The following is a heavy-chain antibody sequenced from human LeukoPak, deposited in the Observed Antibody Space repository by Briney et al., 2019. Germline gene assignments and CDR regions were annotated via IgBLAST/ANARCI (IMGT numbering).Heavy chain of an antibody. CDR1: GFIVSSNY. J-gene: IGHJ4*02. CDR2: ISYDGSNK. CDR3: ARDGNFYYGPGSYCDY. D-gene: IGHD3-10*01. Sequence: SGGSLRLSCAASGFIVSSNYMSWVRLAPGKGLEWVAVISYDGSNKYYADSVKGRFTISRDNSKNTLYLQMNSLRAEDTALYYCARDGNFYYGPGSYCDYWGQGTLVTVSS. V-gene: IGHV3-30-3*01.